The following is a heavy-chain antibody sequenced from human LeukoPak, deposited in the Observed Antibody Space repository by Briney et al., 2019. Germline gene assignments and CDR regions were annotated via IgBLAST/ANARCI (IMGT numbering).Heavy chain of an antibody. J-gene: IGHJ6*03. CDR1: GFTFGTFW. D-gene: IGHD7-27*01. CDR2: ISGTGGNT. CDR3: AKNIRQLGNYYYYMDV. Sequence: GGSLRLSCEASGFTFGTFWMSWVRQAPGKGLEWVSAISGTGGNTFYADSVKGRFTISRDNSKNTLYLQMNSLRAEDTAIYYCAKNIRQLGNYYYYMDVWGKGTTVTVSS. V-gene: IGHV3-23*01.